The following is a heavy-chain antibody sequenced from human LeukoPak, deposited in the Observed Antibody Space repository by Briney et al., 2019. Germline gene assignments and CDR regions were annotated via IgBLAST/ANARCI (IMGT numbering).Heavy chain of an antibody. CDR1: GGSISSSSYY. J-gene: IGHJ4*02. V-gene: IGHV4-39*01. CDR3: TSGYSYDLFDY. CDR2: IDYSGST. D-gene: IGHD5-18*01. Sequence: SETLSLTCTVSGGSISSSSYYWGWIRQPPGKGLEWIGSIDYSGSTYYNSSLKSRVTISVDTSKNQFSLKLSSVTAADTAVFYCTSGYSYDLFDYWGQGTLVTVSS.